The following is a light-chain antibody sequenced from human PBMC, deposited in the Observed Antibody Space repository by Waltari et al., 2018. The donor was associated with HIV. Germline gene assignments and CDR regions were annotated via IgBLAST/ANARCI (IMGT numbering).Light chain of an antibody. V-gene: IGLV2-14*01. CDR3: SAYTMSGSLV. CDR2: GVS. Sequence: QSALTQPASLSGSPGQSITITCSGTGSDIGLYDLLSWYRQEPGKAPRRLIYGVSNRPSEISRRFSGSKARTTASLTISALQADDEGDYYCSAYTMSGSLVFGGGTKLTVL. J-gene: IGLJ2*01. CDR1: GSDIGLYDL.